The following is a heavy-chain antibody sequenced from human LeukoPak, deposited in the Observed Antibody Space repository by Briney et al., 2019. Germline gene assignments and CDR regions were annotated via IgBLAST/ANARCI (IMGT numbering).Heavy chain of an antibody. Sequence: GESLKISCKGSGFSFSSYWVAWVRQMPGKGLEWMGIIYPGDSDTRYSPSFQGQVTISADKSISTAYLQWSSLKASDTAMYYCARLWDSPNWLDPWGQGTPVTVSS. CDR2: IYPGDSDT. D-gene: IGHD1-26*01. V-gene: IGHV5-51*01. CDR3: ARLWDSPNWLDP. J-gene: IGHJ5*02. CDR1: GFSFSSYW.